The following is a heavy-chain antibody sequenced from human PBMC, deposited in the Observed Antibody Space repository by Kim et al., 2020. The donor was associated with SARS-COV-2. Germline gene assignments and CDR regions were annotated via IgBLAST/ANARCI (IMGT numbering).Heavy chain of an antibody. CDR1: GFTFSSYA. CDR2: ISGSGGST. J-gene: IGHJ2*01. CDR3: AKKALWFGELGYWYFDL. V-gene: IGHV3-23*01. D-gene: IGHD3-10*01. Sequence: GGSLRLSCAASGFTFSSYAMSWVRQAPGKGLEWVSAISGSGGSTYYADSVKGRFTISRDNSKNTLYLQMNSLRAEDTAVYYCAKKALWFGELGYWYFDLWGRGTLVTVSS.